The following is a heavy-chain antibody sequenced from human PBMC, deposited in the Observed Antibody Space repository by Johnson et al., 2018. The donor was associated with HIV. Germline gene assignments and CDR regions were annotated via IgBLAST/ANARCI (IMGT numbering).Heavy chain of an antibody. CDR1: GFTFSSYA. D-gene: IGHD3-10*01. Sequence: VQLVESGGGVVQPGRSLRLSCAASGFTFSSYAMHWVLQAPGKGLEWVAVISYDGSNKYYADSVKCRFTISRDNSKNTLYLQMNSLRAEDTAVYYCAREGFWGSGSYYNPDAFDIWGQGTMVTVSS. J-gene: IGHJ3*02. CDR3: AREGFWGSGSYYNPDAFDI. CDR2: ISYDGSNK. V-gene: IGHV3-30-3*01.